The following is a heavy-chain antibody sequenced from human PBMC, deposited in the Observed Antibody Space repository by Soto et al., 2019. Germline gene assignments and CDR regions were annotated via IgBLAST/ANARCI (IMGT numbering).Heavy chain of an antibody. V-gene: IGHV3-21*01. CDR2: ISSSSSYI. J-gene: IGHJ6*02. Sequence: EVQLVESGGGLVKPGGSLRLSCAASGFTFSSYNMNWVRQAPGKGLEWVSCISSSSSYIDYADSVKGRFTISRDNAKNSRYLQMNSLRAEDTAVYYCARDGIAAAGYYYYYGMDVWGQGTTVTVSS. D-gene: IGHD6-13*01. CDR1: GFTFSSYN. CDR3: ARDGIAAAGYYYYYGMDV.